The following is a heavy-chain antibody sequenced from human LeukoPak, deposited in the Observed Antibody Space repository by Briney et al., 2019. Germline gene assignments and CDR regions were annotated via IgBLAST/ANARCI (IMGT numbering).Heavy chain of an antibody. Sequence: ASVKVSCKASGDTFSNNYVQWVRQAPGQGLEWMGIIHPSGGSTTYAQKFQGRVTMTRDTSTSTVYMELSSLRSEDTAVYYRARVRFSSGWYIAFDMWGRGTMVTVSS. CDR2: IHPSGGST. V-gene: IGHV1-46*01. CDR1: GDTFSNNY. D-gene: IGHD6-19*01. J-gene: IGHJ3*02. CDR3: ARVRFSSGWYIAFDM.